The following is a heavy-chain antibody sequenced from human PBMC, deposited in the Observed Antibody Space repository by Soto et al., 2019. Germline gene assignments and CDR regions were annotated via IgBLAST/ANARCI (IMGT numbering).Heavy chain of an antibody. CDR3: AKTRISSTAATFDP. CDR2: MSYSGSS. Sequence: QVRLQESGPGLVKPSETLSLTCTVSGGSLSTYYWSWIRQPPGKGLEWIVYMSYSGSSNYNPSRRSRVTMSVDTSKNQVSLKLSSVTAADTAVYYCAKTRISSTAATFDPWGQGTLVTVSS. D-gene: IGHD6-25*01. V-gene: IGHV4-59*01. CDR1: GGSLSTYY. J-gene: IGHJ5*02.